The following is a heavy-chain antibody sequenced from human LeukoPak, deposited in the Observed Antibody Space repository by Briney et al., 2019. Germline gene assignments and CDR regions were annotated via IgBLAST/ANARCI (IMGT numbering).Heavy chain of an antibody. CDR1: GFTFSSYS. D-gene: IGHD3-10*01. V-gene: IGHV3-48*01. J-gene: IGHJ4*02. CDR2: ISSSSSTI. CDR3: ARDPTMVRGVSDY. Sequence: GGSLRLSCAASGFTFSSYSMNWVRQAPGKGLEWVSYISSSSSTIYYADSVKGRFTISRDNAKNSLYLQMNSLRAEDTAVYYCARDPTMVRGVSDYWGQGTLVTVSS.